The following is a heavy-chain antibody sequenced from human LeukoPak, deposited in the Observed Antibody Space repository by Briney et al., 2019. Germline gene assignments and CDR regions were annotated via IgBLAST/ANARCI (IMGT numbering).Heavy chain of an antibody. Sequence: SETLSLTCTVSGGSISSYYWSWIRQPPGKGLEWIGYIYYSGSTNHNPSLKSRVTISVDTSKNQFSLKLSSVTAADTAVYFCARAVTNTSPLGYWGQGALVTVSS. D-gene: IGHD4-17*01. J-gene: IGHJ4*02. CDR1: GGSISSYY. V-gene: IGHV4-59*01. CDR3: ARAVTNTSPLGY. CDR2: IYYSGST.